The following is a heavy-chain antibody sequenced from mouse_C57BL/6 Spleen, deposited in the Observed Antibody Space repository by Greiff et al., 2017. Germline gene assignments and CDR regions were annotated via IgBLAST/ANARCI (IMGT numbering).Heavy chain of an antibody. D-gene: IGHD2-14*01. J-gene: IGHJ3*01. V-gene: IGHV1-4*01. CDR2: INPSSGYT. CDR3: ARVRDDEGAY. CDR1: GYTLTSYT. Sequence: QVQLKESGAELARPGASVKMSCKASGYTLTSYTMHWVKQRPGQGLEWIGYINPSSGYTKYNQKFKDKATLTADKSSSTAYMQLSSLTSEDSAVYYCARVRDDEGAYWGQGTLVTVSA.